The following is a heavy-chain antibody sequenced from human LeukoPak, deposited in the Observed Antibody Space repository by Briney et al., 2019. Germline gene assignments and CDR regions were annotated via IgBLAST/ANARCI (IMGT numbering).Heavy chain of an antibody. CDR1: GGSISSYY. Sequence: PSETLSLTCTVSGGSISSYYWSWIRQPAGKGLEWIVRIYASGSTNYNPSLTSRVTMSVDTSKSQFSLKLISVTAADTAVYYCARDPRGIVGANHNWLDPWGQGTLVTVSS. CDR3: ARDPRGIVGANHNWLDP. V-gene: IGHV4-4*07. CDR2: IYASGST. D-gene: IGHD1-26*01. J-gene: IGHJ5*02.